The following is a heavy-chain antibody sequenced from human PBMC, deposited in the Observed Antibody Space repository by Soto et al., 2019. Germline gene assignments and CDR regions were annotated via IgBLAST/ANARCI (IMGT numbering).Heavy chain of an antibody. V-gene: IGHV1-69*01. J-gene: IGHJ6*02. Sequence: QVQLVQSGTEVKNPGSSVKISCQVSGGTFSGFAFSWVRQAPGRGLEWLGDIFTIFGTPNYAQNFQGRVTITADESPSTTYMELSSLRSDDTAMYYCARGRGNVDEFYYSGMDVWGPGTTVPGSS. CDR1: GGTFSGFA. CDR3: ARGRGNVDEFYYSGMDV. D-gene: IGHD3-16*01. CDR2: IFTIFGTP.